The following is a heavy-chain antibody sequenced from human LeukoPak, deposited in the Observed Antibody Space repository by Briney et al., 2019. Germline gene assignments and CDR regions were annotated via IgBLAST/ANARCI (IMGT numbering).Heavy chain of an antibody. CDR1: GGDLTRNY. CDR2: IYSCGNTQHGGP. D-gene: IGHD3-22*01. CDR3: ASSSGYESSCYHRPQGH. J-gene: IGHJ4*02. V-gene: IGHV3-53*04. Sequence: GGPLRLLCAASGGDLTRNYMRWVREAPGRGLEGVSLIYSCGNTQHGGPYYADPVKGRFTISRHNSENTLYLEMNSLTLKDTAVYYCASSSGYESSCYHRPQGHWGQGTLVTVSA.